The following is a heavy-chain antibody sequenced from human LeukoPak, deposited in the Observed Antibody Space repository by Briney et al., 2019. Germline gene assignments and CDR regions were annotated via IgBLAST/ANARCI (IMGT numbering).Heavy chain of an antibody. Sequence: ASVKVSCKASGYTFTSYDINWVRQATGQGLEWMGWMNPNSGNTGYEQKFQGRVTMTRNNSISTAYMELSSLRSEATAVYYCASIVVVTAPYGMDVWGQGTTVTVSS. CDR1: GYTFTSYD. V-gene: IGHV1-8*01. J-gene: IGHJ6*02. CDR3: ASIVVVTAPYGMDV. CDR2: MNPNSGNT. D-gene: IGHD2-2*01.